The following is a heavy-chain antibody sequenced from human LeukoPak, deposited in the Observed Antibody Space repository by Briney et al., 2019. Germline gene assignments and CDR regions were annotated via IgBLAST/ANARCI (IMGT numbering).Heavy chain of an antibody. CDR3: ARGNGDYYLDY. V-gene: IGHV4-31*03. Sequence: PSETLSLTCTVSGGSISSGGFYWSWIRQPPGKGLEWIGYIYYSDSTYYNPSLESRVTISVDTSKKQFSLKLSSVTAADTAVYYCARGNGDYYLDYWGQGTLVTASS. CDR2: IYYSDST. D-gene: IGHD2-21*01. J-gene: IGHJ4*02. CDR1: GGSISSGGFY.